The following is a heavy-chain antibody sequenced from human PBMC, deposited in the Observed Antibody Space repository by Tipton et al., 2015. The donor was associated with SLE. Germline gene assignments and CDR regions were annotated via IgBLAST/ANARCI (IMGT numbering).Heavy chain of an antibody. J-gene: IGHJ6*02. CDR1: GGSISTNY. CDR2: IYYSGST. CDR3: AMQQLRDYYYYRLDV. Sequence: TLSLTCTVSGGSISTNYCTWFLQPPGKGLEWIGYIYYSGSTNYNPSLKSRVTISVDTSKNQFSLNLSSVTAADTAVYYCAMQQLRDYYYYRLDVWGQGTTVTGSS. D-gene: IGHD5-18*01. V-gene: IGHV4-59*08.